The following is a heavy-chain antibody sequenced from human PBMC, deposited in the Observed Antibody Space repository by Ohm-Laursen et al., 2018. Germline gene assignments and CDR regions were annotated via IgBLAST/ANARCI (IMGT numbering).Heavy chain of an antibody. CDR2: MNPKSGDT. CDR3: ARGRLSGTRRALDI. D-gene: IGHD1-7*01. CDR1: GYTFINYD. V-gene: IGHV1-8*01. J-gene: IGHJ3*02. Sequence: ASVKVSCKPSGYTFINYDIHWVRQASGQGLEWMGWMNPKSGDTGYAHKFQGRVTMARNASISTANMEMSSLRSEDTAVYYCARGRLSGTRRALDIWGQGTMVTVSS.